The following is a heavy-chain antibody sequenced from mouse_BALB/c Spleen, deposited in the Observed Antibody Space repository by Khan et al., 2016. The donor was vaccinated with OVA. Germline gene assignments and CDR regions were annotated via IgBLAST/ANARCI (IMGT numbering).Heavy chain of an antibody. D-gene: IGHD1-1*01. Sequence: EVELVESGGGLVQPGGSRKLSCAASGFTFSSFGMHWVRQAPEKGLEWVAYISSGSSTIYYADTVKGRFTISRDNPKNTLFLQMTSVRSEDTAMYYCARNDNIRVENARDYWGQGTSVTVSS. CDR3: ARNDNIRVENARDY. J-gene: IGHJ4*01. CDR1: GFTFSSFG. V-gene: IGHV5-17*02. CDR2: ISSGSSTI.